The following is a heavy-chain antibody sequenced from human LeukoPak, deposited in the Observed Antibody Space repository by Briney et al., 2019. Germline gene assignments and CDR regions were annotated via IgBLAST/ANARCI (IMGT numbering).Heavy chain of an antibody. CDR2: IYPGDSDT. CDR3: ARLVFAAATISPFDY. D-gene: IGHD6-13*01. CDR1: GYSFTSYW. J-gene: IGHJ4*02. Sequence: GESLKISCKCSGYSFTSYWIGWVRQMPGKGLELMGIIYPGDSDTRYSPSFQGQVTISADKSISTAYLQWSSLKASDTAMYYCARLVFAAATISPFDYWGQGTLVTVSS. V-gene: IGHV5-51*01.